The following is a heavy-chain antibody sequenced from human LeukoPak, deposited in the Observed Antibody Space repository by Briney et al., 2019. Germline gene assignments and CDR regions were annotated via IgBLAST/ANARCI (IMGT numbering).Heavy chain of an antibody. D-gene: IGHD1-26*01. CDR3: ARDAWLGAVGYMDV. CDR1: GFTFSSYA. V-gene: IGHV3-30*01. Sequence: GGSLRLSCAASGFTFSSYAMHWVRQAPGKGLEWVAVISYDGSNKYYADSVKGRFTISRDNSKNTLYLQMNSLRAEDTAVYYCARDAWLGAVGYMDVWGKGTTVTVSS. J-gene: IGHJ6*03. CDR2: ISYDGSNK.